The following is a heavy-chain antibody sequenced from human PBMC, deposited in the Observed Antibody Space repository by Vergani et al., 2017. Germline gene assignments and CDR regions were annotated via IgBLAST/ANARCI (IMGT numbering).Heavy chain of an antibody. J-gene: IGHJ6*02. CDR1: GFTFSSYS. V-gene: IGHV3-48*01. D-gene: IGHD2-2*01. CDR2: ISSSSSTI. CDR3: ASDPCRCSSTSCYSPLIYGMDV. Sequence: EVQLVESGGGLVQPGGSLRLSCAASGFTFSSYSMNWVRQAPGKGLEWVSYISSSSSTIYYADSVKGRFTISRDNAKNSLYLQMNSLRAEDTAVYYCASDPCRCSSTSCYSPLIYGMDVWGQGTTVTVSS.